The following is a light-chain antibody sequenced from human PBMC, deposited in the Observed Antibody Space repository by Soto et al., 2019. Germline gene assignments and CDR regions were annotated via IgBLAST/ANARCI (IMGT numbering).Light chain of an antibody. CDR3: QKPSEWPLT. Sequence: EIVLTQSPATLSLSPGEGATLSCRASQSIGSYLAWYQQKPGQAPSILICDASNRANGIPARFSGSGSRTDFTLTISSLEPEDFAVYFCQKPSEWPLTFGGGTKVDIK. V-gene: IGKV3-11*01. J-gene: IGKJ4*01. CDR1: QSIGSY. CDR2: DAS.